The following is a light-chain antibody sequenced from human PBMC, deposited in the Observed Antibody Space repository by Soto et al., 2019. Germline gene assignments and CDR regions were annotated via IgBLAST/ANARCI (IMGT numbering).Light chain of an antibody. CDR2: GAS. Sequence: EIVMTQSPATLSVSPGERATLSCRASQSVSSNLAWYQQKPGQAPRLLIYGASTRATGIPARFSGSGSGTEFTLTISSLQSEYFAVDYCQQYNNWPPLTFGRGTKVEIK. CDR3: QQYNNWPPLT. J-gene: IGKJ1*01. V-gene: IGKV3-15*01. CDR1: QSVSSN.